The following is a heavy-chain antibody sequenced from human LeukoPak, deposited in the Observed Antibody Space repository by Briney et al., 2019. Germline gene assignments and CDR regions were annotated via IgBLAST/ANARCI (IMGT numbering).Heavy chain of an antibody. D-gene: IGHD3-22*01. V-gene: IGHV3-33*06. CDR1: GFTFSSYG. CDR3: AKRSVYDSSGYSPFGY. CDR2: IWYDGSNK. J-gene: IGHJ4*02. Sequence: PGGSLRLSCAASGFTFSSYGMHWVRQAPGKGLEWVAVIWYDGSNKYYADSVKGRFTISRDNSKNTLYLQMNSLRAEDTAVYYCAKRSVYDSSGYSPFGYWGQGTLVTVSS.